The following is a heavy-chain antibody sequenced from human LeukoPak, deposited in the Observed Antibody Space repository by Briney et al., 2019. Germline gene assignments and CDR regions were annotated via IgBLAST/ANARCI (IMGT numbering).Heavy chain of an antibody. V-gene: IGHV3-74*01. J-gene: IGHJ6*04. CDR1: GFTFSNFW. CDR2: VNRDGSST. CDR3: AREYNYDLDV. Sequence: GGSLRLSCAASGFTFSNFWMHWVRQTPGKGLVWVSRVNRDGSSTNYADSVKGRFTISRDNAKNTLYLQMNSLRAEDTAVYYCAREYNYDLDVWGKGTTVTVSS.